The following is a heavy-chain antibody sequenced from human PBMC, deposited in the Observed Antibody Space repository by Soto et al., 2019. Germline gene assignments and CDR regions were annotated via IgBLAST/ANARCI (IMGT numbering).Heavy chain of an antibody. D-gene: IGHD1-1*01. CDR3: ERGRYGDY. CDR2: ISAHNGNT. V-gene: IGHV1-18*01. CDR1: GYAFTTYG. Sequence: QVHLVQSGAEVKKPGASVKVSCKGSGYAFTTYGITWVRQAPGQGLEWMGWISAHNGNTNYAQKLQGRVTVTRDTSTSTAYMELRSLGSADAAVDDGERGRYGDYWGQGALVTVSS. J-gene: IGHJ4*02.